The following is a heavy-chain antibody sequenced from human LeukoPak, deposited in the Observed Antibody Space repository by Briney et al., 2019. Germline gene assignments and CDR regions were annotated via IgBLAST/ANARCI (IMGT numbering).Heavy chain of an antibody. J-gene: IGHJ4*02. D-gene: IGHD3-9*01. V-gene: IGHV1-2*02. CDR3: ARSYDILTNLDY. Sequence: ASVKVSCKASGYTFTGYYIHWVRQAHGQGLEWMGWINPNSGGTNYAQKFQGRVTMTRDTSISTAYMELSRLRSDDTAVYYCARSYDILTNLDYWGQGTLVTVSS. CDR2: INPNSGGT. CDR1: GYTFTGYY.